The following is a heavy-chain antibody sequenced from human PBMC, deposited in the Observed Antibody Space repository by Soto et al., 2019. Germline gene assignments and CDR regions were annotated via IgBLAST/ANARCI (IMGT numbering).Heavy chain of an antibody. Sequence: PSETLSLTCSVSGASIYNGGYFWSWIRQSPGKGLEWIGHIHNSGSPYNNPSLKSRVTISADTSMNQFSLKLSSVTAADTAVYYCARTDIVLVNWFDPWGQGTLVTVSS. D-gene: IGHD2-2*01. CDR2: IHNSGSP. V-gene: IGHV4-30-2*06. J-gene: IGHJ5*02. CDR1: GASIYNGGYF. CDR3: ARTDIVLVNWFDP.